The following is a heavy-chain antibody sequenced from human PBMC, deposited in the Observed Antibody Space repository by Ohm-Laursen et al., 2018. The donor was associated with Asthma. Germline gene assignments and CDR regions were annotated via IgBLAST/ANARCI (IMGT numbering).Heavy chain of an antibody. D-gene: IGHD1-26*01. V-gene: IGHV3-21*01. CDR3: ARIGPEWELPGREYSLHH. J-gene: IGHJ1*01. Sequence: SLRLSCTASGYTFSRYSIHWIRQAPGKGLEWVASISTASTFIYYADSVRGRFTTSRDNAKNSVYLQMNSLRAEDTALYYCARIGPEWELPGREYSLHHWGEGTLVTVPS. CDR2: ISTASTFI. CDR1: GYTFSRYS.